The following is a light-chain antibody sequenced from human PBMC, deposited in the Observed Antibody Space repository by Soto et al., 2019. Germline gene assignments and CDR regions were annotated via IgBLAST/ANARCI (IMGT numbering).Light chain of an antibody. CDR2: GAS. V-gene: IGKV3-15*01. Sequence: EIVMTQSPATLSVSPGESATLSCRASQSVSSYLAWYQQNPGQAPRLLIYGASTRATGLPARFSGSGSGTEFTLTISSLQSEDFAVYYCQQYNNWTRTFGQGTKVDIK. CDR3: QQYNNWTRT. J-gene: IGKJ1*01. CDR1: QSVSSY.